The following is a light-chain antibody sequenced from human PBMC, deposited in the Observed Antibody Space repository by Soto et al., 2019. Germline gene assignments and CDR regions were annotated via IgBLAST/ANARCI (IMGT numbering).Light chain of an antibody. CDR2: DAS. CDR1: ESISSW. V-gene: IGKV1-5*01. J-gene: IGKJ2*01. Sequence: DIRMTQSPSTLSASVGDRVTITCRASESISSWLAWYQQKPGKAPKVLIYDASSLESGVPSRFSGSGSRTEFTLTITSLQPEDVATYDCQQYSTYVYTFGQGTKLEIK. CDR3: QQYSTYVYT.